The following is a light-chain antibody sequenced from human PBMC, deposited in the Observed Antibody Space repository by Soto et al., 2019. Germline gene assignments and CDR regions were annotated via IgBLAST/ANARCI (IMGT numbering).Light chain of an antibody. CDR3: MQTLQSWT. V-gene: IGKV2-28*01. CDR1: QSLLHSNGYNY. Sequence: DIVTTQSPLSLPVTPGEPASISCRSSQSLLHSNGYNYLDWYLQKPGQSPQLLIYLGSNRASGVPDRFSGSGSGTDFTLEISRVEAEDVGVYYCMQTLQSWTFGQGTKVEIK. J-gene: IGKJ1*01. CDR2: LGS.